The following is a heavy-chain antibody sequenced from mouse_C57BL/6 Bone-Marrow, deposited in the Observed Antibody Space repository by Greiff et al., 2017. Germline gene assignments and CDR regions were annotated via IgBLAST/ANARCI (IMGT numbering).Heavy chain of an antibody. CDR3: ALITTVVAPYYFDY. Sequence: VQLQQSGAELVMPGASVKLSCKASGYTFTSYWMHWVKQRPGQGLEWIGEIDPSDSYTNYNQKFKGKSTLTVDKSSSTAYMQLSSLTSEDSAVYYCALITTVVAPYYFDYWGQGTTLTVSS. CDR2: IDPSDSYT. CDR1: GYTFTSYW. V-gene: IGHV1-69*01. D-gene: IGHD1-1*01. J-gene: IGHJ2*01.